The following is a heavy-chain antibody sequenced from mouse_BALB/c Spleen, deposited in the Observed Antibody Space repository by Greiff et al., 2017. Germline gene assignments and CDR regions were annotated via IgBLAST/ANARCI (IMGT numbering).Heavy chain of an antibody. CDR1: GYSITSDYA. J-gene: IGHJ2*01. CDR2: ISYSGST. V-gene: IGHV3-2*02. Sequence: DVKLQESGPGLVKPSQSLSLTCTVTGYSITSDYAWNWIRQFPGNKLEWMGYISYSGSTSYNPSLKSRISITRDTSKNQFFLQLNSVTTEDTATYYCARLDGIYYFDYWGQGTTLTVSS. CDR3: ARLDGIYYFDY. D-gene: IGHD2-1*01.